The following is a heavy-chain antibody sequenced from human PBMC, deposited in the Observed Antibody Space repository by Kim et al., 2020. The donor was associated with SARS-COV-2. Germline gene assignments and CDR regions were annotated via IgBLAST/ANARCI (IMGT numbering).Heavy chain of an antibody. CDR3: ARDRPRSSTSQTPNWFDP. CDR1: GFTFSSYA. J-gene: IGHJ5*02. CDR2: ISYDGSNK. Sequence: GGSLRLSCAASGFTFSSYAMHWVRQAPGKGLEWVAVISYDGSNKYYADSVKGRFTISRDNSKNTLYLQMNSLRAEDTAVYYCARDRPRSSTSQTPNWFDPWGQGTLVTVSS. D-gene: IGHD2-2*01. V-gene: IGHV3-30-3*01.